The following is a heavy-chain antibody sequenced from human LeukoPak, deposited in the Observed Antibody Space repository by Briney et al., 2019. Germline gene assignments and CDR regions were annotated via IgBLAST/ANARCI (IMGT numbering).Heavy chain of an antibody. CDR2: TKRKIDGETT. D-gene: IGHD1-26*01. CDR3: TSEDQGGFDY. J-gene: IGHJ4*02. Sequence: PGGSLRLSCVASGFTFSNAWMSWVRQAPIKGLEWVGRTKRKIDGETTDYAAPAKGRFTISRDDSKNTLYLQMNSLKTEDTAVYYCTSEDQGGFDYWGRGTLVTVSS. CDR1: GFTFSNAW. V-gene: IGHV3-15*01.